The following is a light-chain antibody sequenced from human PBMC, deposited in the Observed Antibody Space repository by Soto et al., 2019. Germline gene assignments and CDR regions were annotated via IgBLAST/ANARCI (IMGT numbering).Light chain of an antibody. CDR1: SSDVGGYNY. CDR2: DVS. V-gene: IGLV2-14*01. CDR3: SSYTSSSSHVV. Sequence: QSALTQPASVSGSPGQSITISCTGTSSDVGGYNYVSWYQQHPGKAPKFMIYDVSNRPSGVSNRFSGSKSGNTASLTISGLQAEDEADYYCSSYTSSSSHVVFGGGTKVTVL. J-gene: IGLJ2*01.